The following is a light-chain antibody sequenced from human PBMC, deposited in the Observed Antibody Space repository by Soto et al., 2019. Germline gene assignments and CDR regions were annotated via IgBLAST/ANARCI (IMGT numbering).Light chain of an antibody. CDR1: QSVSSS. Sequence: EIVMTQSPATLSVSPGERATLSCRASQSVSSSLAWYQQKPGQAPRLLIYHASTRATGIPARFSGSGSGTEFTLTIGSLQSEDFAVYYCQQYNKWPLTFGGGTKVEIK. CDR3: QQYNKWPLT. CDR2: HAS. V-gene: IGKV3-15*01. J-gene: IGKJ4*01.